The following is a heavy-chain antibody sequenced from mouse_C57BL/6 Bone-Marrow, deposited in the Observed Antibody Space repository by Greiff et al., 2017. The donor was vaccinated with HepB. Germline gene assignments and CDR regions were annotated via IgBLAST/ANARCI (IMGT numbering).Heavy chain of an antibody. Sequence: VQLKESGGDLVKPGGSLKLSCAASGFTFSSYGMSWVRQTPDKRLEWVATISSGGSYTYYPDSVKGRFTISRDNAKNTLYLQMSSLKSEDTAMYYCARHSPRYFDVWGTGTTVTVSS. CDR1: GFTFSSYG. J-gene: IGHJ1*03. CDR2: ISSGGSYT. CDR3: ARHSPRYFDV. V-gene: IGHV5-6*01.